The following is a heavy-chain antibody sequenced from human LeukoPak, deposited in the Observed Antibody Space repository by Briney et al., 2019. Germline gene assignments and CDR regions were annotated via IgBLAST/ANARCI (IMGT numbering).Heavy chain of an antibody. CDR2: ISGSGGST. CDR1: GFTFSSYA. CDR3: AKRGPAGAGKSPDYFDY. J-gene: IGHJ4*02. D-gene: IGHD6-19*01. Sequence: PGGSLRLSCAASGFTFSSYAMSWVRQAPGKGLEWVSTISGSGGSTYYADSVKGRFTISRDNSKNTVYLQMNSLRAEDTAVYYCAKRGPAGAGKSPDYFDYWGQGTLVTVSS. V-gene: IGHV3-23*01.